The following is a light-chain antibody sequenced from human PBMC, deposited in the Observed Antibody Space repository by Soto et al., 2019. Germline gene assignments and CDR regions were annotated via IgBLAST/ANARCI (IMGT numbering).Light chain of an antibody. CDR1: QSISTY. CDR2: AHS. J-gene: IGKJ1*01. Sequence: IQMTQKPSSLSASVGDRVTITCRASQSISTYLNWYQQKPGKAPKLLIYAHSSVESGGPSRFSGSGAGTEFTLTIRRLQPDDCASYYCQQYKNYCGPSGQGRKA. V-gene: IGKV1-39*01. CDR3: QQYKNYCGP.